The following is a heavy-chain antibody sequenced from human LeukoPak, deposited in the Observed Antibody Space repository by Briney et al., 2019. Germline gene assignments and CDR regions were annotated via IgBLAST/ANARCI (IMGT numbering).Heavy chain of an antibody. V-gene: IGHV1-69*01. J-gene: IGHJ4*02. Sequence: SVKVSCKAPGGTFSSYAISWVRQAPGQGLEWMGGIISILGTTKYAQKFQGRVTITADESTSTAYMELSSLRSEDTAVYYCARSGDSSGYYYGERYWGQGTLVTVSS. CDR1: GGTFSSYA. CDR3: ARSGDSSGYYYGERY. CDR2: IISILGTT. D-gene: IGHD3-22*01.